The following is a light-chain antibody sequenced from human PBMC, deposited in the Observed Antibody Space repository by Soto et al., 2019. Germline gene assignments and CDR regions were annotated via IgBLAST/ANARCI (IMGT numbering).Light chain of an antibody. CDR2: EVS. CDR3: CSYAGSHTF. Sequence: QSALTQPASVSGSPGQSITISCTGTSSDVGGYKYVSWYQQHPDKAPKLIIFEVSNRPSGVPDRFSGSKSGTTASLTISGLQGEDEADYYCCSYAGSHTFFGGGTKLTVL. V-gene: IGLV2-11*01. J-gene: IGLJ2*01. CDR1: SSDVGGYKY.